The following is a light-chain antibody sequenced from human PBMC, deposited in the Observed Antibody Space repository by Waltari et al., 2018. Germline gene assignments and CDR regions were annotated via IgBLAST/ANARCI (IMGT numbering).Light chain of an antibody. J-gene: IGLJ2*01. CDR1: SSDVGCYNY. Sequence: QSALTKPPSASGSPGQAFTITSPGSSSDVGCYNYVSWYQQYPGQAPTLMIYDVNTRPSGVPDRFSGSKSGNTASLTVSGLQTDDEADYYCSSYGGSDNLVFGGGTKLTVL. V-gene: IGLV2-8*01. CDR2: DVN. CDR3: SSYGGSDNLV.